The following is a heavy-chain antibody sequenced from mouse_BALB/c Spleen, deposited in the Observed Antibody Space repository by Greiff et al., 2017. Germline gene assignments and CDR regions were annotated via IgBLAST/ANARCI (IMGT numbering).Heavy chain of an antibody. D-gene: IGHD1-1*01. J-gene: IGHJ3*01. CDR1: GNTFTSYW. Sequence: VQLQQPGAELVKPGASVKLSCKSSGNTFTSYWMPWVRQRPGKGLEWIGEIIPGNGRTNYNEKFKSKATLTVDKSSSPAYMQLSSLTSEDSAVYYCARSEGYYGSSPAWFAYWGQGTLVTVSA. V-gene: IGHV1S81*02. CDR3: ARSEGYYGSSPAWFAY. CDR2: IIPGNGRT.